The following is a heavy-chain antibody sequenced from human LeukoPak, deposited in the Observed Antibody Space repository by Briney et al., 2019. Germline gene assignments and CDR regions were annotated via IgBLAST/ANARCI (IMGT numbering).Heavy chain of an antibody. J-gene: IGHJ4*02. V-gene: IGHV3-21*04. Sequence: GGSLRLSCAASGFTFSTYSMNWVRQAPGKGLEWVSSISSSSTYIYYAGSVKGRFTISRDNAKNSLYLQMNSLRAEDTAVYYCAKDTVVVIVRFDYWGQGTLVTVSS. CDR2: ISSSSTYI. CDR1: GFTFSTYS. CDR3: AKDTVVVIVRFDY. D-gene: IGHD3-22*01.